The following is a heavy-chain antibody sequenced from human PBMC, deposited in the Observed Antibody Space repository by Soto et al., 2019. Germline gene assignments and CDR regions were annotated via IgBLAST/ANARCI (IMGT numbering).Heavy chain of an antibody. CDR1: GYTFTGYY. D-gene: IGHD2-15*01. J-gene: IGHJ4*02. Sequence: ASVKVSCKASGYTFTGYYMHWVRQAPGQGLEWMGWINPNSGGTNYAQKFQGWVTMTRDTSISTAYMELSRLRSDDTAVYYCARGPERGLPYFDYWGQGTLVTVSS. CDR2: INPNSGGT. V-gene: IGHV1-2*04. CDR3: ARGPERGLPYFDY.